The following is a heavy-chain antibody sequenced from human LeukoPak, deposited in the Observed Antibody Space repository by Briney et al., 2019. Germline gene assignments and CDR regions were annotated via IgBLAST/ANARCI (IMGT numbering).Heavy chain of an antibody. J-gene: IGHJ4*02. Sequence: ASVKVSCKASGYTFTSYGISWVRQAPGQGLEWMGIINPSGGSTSYAQKFQGRVTMTRDMSTSTVYMELSSLRSEDTAVYYCARPDCSGGSCYDFPYWGQGTLVTVSS. D-gene: IGHD2-15*01. V-gene: IGHV1-46*01. CDR3: ARPDCSGGSCYDFPY. CDR1: GYTFTSYG. CDR2: INPSGGST.